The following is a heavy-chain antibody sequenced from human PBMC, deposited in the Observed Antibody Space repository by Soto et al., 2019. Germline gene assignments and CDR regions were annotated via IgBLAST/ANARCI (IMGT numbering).Heavy chain of an antibody. CDR3: ARGGVITTVTTK. D-gene: IGHD4-17*01. V-gene: IGHV3-11*01. CDR1: GFTFSDYY. Sequence: QVQLVESGGGLVKPGGSLRLSCAASGFTFSDYYMSWIRQAPGKGLEWVSYISSSGSTIYYADSVKGRFTISRDNAKNSLYLQRNGRRAKDPAVYYCARGGVITTVTTKWGQGTLVTVSS. CDR2: ISSSGSTI. J-gene: IGHJ4*02.